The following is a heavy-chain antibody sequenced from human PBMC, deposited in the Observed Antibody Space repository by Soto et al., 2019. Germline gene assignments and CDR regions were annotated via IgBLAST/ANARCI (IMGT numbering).Heavy chain of an antibody. J-gene: IGHJ4*02. V-gene: IGHV3-13*04. D-gene: IGHD3-9*01. CDR1: GFTFSSYD. CDR3: ARMEYDILTGSKVFDY. Sequence: GGSLRLSCAASGFTFSSYDMHWVRQATGKVLEWVSAIGTAGDTYYPGSVKGRFTISRENAKNSLYLQMNSLRAGDTAVYYCARMEYDILTGSKVFDYWGQGTLVTVSS. CDR2: IGTAGDT.